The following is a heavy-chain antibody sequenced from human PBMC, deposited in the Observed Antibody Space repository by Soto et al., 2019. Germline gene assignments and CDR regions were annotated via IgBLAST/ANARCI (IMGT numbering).Heavy chain of an antibody. V-gene: IGHV4-39*01. CDR2: IYYTGST. CDR1: GDSISTRSYS. J-gene: IGHJ5*01. D-gene: IGHD6-25*01. Sequence: QLQLQASGPGLVKPAETLSLSCTVSGDSISTRSYSWGWIRRPPGKGVEWIGSIYYTGSTQYNPSLRSRLTMSVATSKRRFSLTLSSLTAADTAVYYCASHHHSAPATRNRWFDAWGPGALVTVSS. CDR3: ASHHHSAPATRNRWFDA.